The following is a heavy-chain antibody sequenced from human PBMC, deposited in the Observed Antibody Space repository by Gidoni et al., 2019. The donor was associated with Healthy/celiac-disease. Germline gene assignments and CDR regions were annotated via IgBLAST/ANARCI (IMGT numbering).Heavy chain of an antibody. V-gene: IGHV1-46*01. D-gene: IGHD3-22*01. Sequence: QVPLVQSGAEVKKPGASVKVSCKASGYTFTSYYMHWVRQAPGQGLEWMGIINPSGGSTSYAQKFQGRVTMTRDTSTSTVYMELSSLRSEDTAVYYCARDQGSSGYYRTFDYWGQGTLVTVSS. CDR1: GYTFTSYY. CDR2: INPSGGST. CDR3: ARDQGSSGYYRTFDY. J-gene: IGHJ4*02.